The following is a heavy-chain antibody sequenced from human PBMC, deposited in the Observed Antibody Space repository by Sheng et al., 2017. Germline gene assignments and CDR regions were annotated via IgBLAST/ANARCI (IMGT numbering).Heavy chain of an antibody. CDR3: AQMGKSLSYGDYRSPFHT. CDR1: EFTFSTYA. V-gene: IGHV3-23*04. CDR2: ISGSGGSA. J-gene: IGHJ3*02. D-gene: IGHD4-17*01. Sequence: EVQLVESGGGSEQPGGSLRLSCAASEFTFSTYAMSWVRQAPGKGLEWVSGISGSGGSANYVDSVKGRFIISRDNSKNTLYLQMNSLRADDTAVYYCAQMGKSLSYGDYRSPFHTWGQGTMVTVSS.